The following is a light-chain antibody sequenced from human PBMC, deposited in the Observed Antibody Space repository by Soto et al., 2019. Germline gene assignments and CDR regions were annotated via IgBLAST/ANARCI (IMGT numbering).Light chain of an antibody. V-gene: IGKV1-39*01. CDR2: AAS. Sequence: DIQMTQSPSSLSASVGDRVTITCRASQSISTYLNWYQQKPGKAPKLLIYAASSLQSGVPSKFSGSASGTDFTLTISSLQPEDFATYYCQQSYISPYTFGQGTRLEIK. CDR1: QSISTY. J-gene: IGKJ2*01. CDR3: QQSYISPYT.